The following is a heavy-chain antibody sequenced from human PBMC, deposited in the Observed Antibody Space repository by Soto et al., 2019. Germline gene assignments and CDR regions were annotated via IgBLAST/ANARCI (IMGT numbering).Heavy chain of an antibody. Sequence: SVKVSCKASGGTFSSYTISWVRQAPGQGLEWMGRIIPILGIANYAQKFQGRVTITADKSTSTAYMELSSLRSEDTAVYYCARDGPDAGLDLDYRGQGPLVTVSS. CDR2: IIPILGIA. CDR1: GGTFSSYT. D-gene: IGHD1-1*01. V-gene: IGHV1-69*04. CDR3: ARDGPDAGLDLDY. J-gene: IGHJ4*02.